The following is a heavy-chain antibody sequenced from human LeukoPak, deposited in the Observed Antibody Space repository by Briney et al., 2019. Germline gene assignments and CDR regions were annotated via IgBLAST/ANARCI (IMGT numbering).Heavy chain of an antibody. D-gene: IGHD3-22*01. CDR2: ISSSGTTI. Sequence: GGSLRLSYAASGFTFSSYGMHWVRQAPGKGLEWVSYISSSGTTIYCADSVKGRFTISRDNAKNSLYLQMISLRAEDTAVYSCARDNYDSSGPYYFDYWGQGTLVTVSS. CDR1: GFTFSSYG. J-gene: IGHJ4*02. CDR3: ARDNYDSSGPYYFDY. V-gene: IGHV3-48*03.